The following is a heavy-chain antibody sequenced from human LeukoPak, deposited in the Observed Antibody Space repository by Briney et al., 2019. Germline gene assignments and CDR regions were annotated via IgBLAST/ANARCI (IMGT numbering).Heavy chain of an antibody. CDR2: ISYDGSNK. J-gene: IGHJ4*02. Sequence: GGSLRLSCAASGFTFSSYGMHWVRQAPGKGLEWVAVISYDGSNKYYADSVKGRFTISRDNSKNTLCLQMNSLRAEDTAVYYCAKDDPYSGSYFDYWGQGTLVTVSS. CDR3: AKDDPYSGSYFDY. D-gene: IGHD1-26*01. V-gene: IGHV3-30*18. CDR1: GFTFSSYG.